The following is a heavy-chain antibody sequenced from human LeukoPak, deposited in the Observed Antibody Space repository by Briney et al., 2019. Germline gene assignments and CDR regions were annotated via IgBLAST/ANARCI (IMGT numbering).Heavy chain of an antibody. J-gene: IGHJ4*02. CDR3: TTLSWSGYLDY. D-gene: IGHD3-3*01. CDR1: GFTFSNAW. Sequence: GGSLGLSCAASGFTFSNAWMSWVRQAPGKGLEWVGRIKSKADGGTTDYAAPVKGRFTISRDDSKNALHLQMDSLKTEDTAVFYCTTLSWSGYLDYWGQGTLVTVSS. CDR2: IKSKADGGTT. V-gene: IGHV3-15*01.